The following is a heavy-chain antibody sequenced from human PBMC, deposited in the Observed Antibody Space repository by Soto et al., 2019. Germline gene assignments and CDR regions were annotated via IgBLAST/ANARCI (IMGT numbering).Heavy chain of an antibody. CDR1: GGSFSGYY. CDR2: INHSGST. J-gene: IGHJ6*02. Sequence: QVQLQQWGAGLLKPSETLSLTCAVYGGSFSGYYWSWIRQPPGKGLEWIGEINHSGSTNYNPSLKSRVTISVDTSKNQFSLKLSSVTAADTAVYYCARASYGGRYYYYYGMDVWGQGTTVTVSS. V-gene: IGHV4-34*01. D-gene: IGHD2-15*01. CDR3: ARASYGGRYYYYYGMDV.